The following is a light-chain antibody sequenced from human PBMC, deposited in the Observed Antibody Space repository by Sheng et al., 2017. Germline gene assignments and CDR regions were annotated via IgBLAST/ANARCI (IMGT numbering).Light chain of an antibody. V-gene: IGKV1-39*01. Sequence: DIQMTQSPSSLSASIGDRVTITCRASQSITRFFTLYQQMPGKAPKLLIYGASSLQSGVPSRFSGGGSGTDFTLTISSVRPEDFATYYCQQTSRTPYTFGHGTKLEIK. CDR2: GAS. CDR1: QSITRF. J-gene: IGKJ2*01. CDR3: QQTSRTPYT.